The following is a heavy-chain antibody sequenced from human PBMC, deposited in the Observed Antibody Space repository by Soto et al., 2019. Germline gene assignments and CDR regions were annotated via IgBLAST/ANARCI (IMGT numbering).Heavy chain of an antibody. V-gene: IGHV1-18*01. D-gene: IGHD1-20*01. CDR1: GYTFTSFG. Sequence: SVKVSCKASGYTFTSFGITWVRQALGQGLEWMGWISAYNGNTKYAQKFQGRVPMTTDTSTSTVYMELRSLRSDDTAVYYCARDRPYNWKYVDYWGQGTLVTVSS. CDR3: ARDRPYNWKYVDY. J-gene: IGHJ4*02. CDR2: ISAYNGNT.